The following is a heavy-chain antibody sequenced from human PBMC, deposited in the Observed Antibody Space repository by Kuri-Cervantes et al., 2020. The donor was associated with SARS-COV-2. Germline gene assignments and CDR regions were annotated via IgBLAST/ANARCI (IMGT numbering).Heavy chain of an antibody. D-gene: IGHD6-19*01. CDR3: ARDRDASGWSGVFDI. CDR1: GFTFSSYD. CDR2: IGTAGDT. V-gene: IGHV3-13*04. J-gene: IGHJ3*02. Sequence: GESLKISCAASGFTFSSYDMHWVRQATGKGLEWVSAIGTAGDTYYPGSVKGRFTISRENAKNSLYLQMNSLRAGDTAVYYCARDRDASGWSGVFDIWGQGTMVTVSS.